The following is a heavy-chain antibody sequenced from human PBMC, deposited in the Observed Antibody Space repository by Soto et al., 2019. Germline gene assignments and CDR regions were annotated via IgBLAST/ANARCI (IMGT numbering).Heavy chain of an antibody. CDR3: TRGNEAEYSSGYGYFDY. CDR1: GGTFISYA. V-gene: IGHV1-69*01. CDR2: IIPIFGTA. D-gene: IGHD5-18*01. Sequence: QVQLVQSGAEVKKPGSSVKVSCKASGGTFISYAISWVRQAPGQGLAWRGGIIPIFGTANYAQKFQVRVTITANESTSTAYMELSSLSSEDTAVYYGTRGNEAEYSSGYGYFDYWGQGTLVTFAS. J-gene: IGHJ4*02.